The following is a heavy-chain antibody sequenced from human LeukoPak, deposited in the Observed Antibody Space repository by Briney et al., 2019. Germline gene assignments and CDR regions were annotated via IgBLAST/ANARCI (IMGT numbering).Heavy chain of an antibody. V-gene: IGHV2-70*11. CDR2: IDWDDAK. Sequence: ESGPTLVNPTQTLTLTCAFSGFSLATSGMCVSWIRQPPGKALEWLARIDWDDAKYYSTSLKTTFTISKDTSKNQVVLTMTNLDPVDTATYHCARIERASRNAFDIWGQGTMVTVSS. CDR3: ARIERASRNAFDI. CDR1: GFSLATSGMC. J-gene: IGHJ3*02.